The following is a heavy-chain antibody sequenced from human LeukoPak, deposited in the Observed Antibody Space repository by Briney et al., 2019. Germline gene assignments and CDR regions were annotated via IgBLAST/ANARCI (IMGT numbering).Heavy chain of an antibody. CDR2: INPNSGGT. CDR3: ARTRVTTVTTIDY. D-gene: IGHD4-17*01. J-gene: IGHJ4*02. V-gene: IGHV1-2*02. Sequence: ASVKVSCKASGYTFTGYYMHWVRQAPGQGLEWMGWINPNSGGTNYAQKFQGRVTMNRDTSISTAYMELRRLRSDDTAVYYCARTRVTTVTTIDYCGQGTLVTVSS. CDR1: GYTFTGYY.